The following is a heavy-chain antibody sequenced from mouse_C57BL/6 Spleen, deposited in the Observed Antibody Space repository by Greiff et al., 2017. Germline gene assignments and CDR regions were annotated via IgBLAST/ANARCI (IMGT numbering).Heavy chain of an antibody. V-gene: IGHV1-82*01. CDR2: IYPGDGDT. J-gene: IGHJ2*01. Sequence: VQRVESGPELVKPGASVKISCKASGYAFSSSWMNWVKQRPGQGLEWIGRIYPGDGDTNYNGKFKGKATLTADKSSSTAYMQHSSRTSEDSAVYYCAREEIYYDGIFDYWGQGTTLTVSS. D-gene: IGHD1-1*02. CDR1: GYAFSSSW. CDR3: AREEIYYDGIFDY.